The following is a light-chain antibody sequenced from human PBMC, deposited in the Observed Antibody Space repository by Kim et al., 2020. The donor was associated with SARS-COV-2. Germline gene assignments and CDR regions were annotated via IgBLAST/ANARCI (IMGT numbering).Light chain of an antibody. J-gene: IGKJ1*01. Sequence: DVQMTQSPSSVSASVGDRVTISCRASQRISTWLAWYQQKPGRAPNLLIYGASSLRSGVPSRFSGSGSGTEFTLTIKSLQPEDVATYFCQQGNSFPRTFGQGTKVDIK. CDR2: GAS. CDR1: QRISTW. CDR3: QQGNSFPRT. V-gene: IGKV1-12*01.